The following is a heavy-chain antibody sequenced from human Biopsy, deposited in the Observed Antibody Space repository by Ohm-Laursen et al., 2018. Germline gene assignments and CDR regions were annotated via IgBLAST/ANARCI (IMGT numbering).Heavy chain of an antibody. CDR3: GRAVRNQLLTDP. Sequence: ATVKISCKVSGYTFTSYGITWVRQASGQGPEWIGWLNPVSGNSNFGQKFRGRVTVTSDTSISTAYMELSGLTSDDTATYYCGRAVRNQLLTDPWGQGTLVTVAS. V-gene: IGHV1-8*01. CDR2: LNPVSGNS. J-gene: IGHJ5*02. CDR1: GYTFTSYG. D-gene: IGHD1-7*01.